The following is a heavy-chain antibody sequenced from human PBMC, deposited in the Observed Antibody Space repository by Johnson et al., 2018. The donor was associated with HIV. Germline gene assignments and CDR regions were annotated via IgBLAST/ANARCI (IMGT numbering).Heavy chain of an antibody. D-gene: IGHD2-15*01. CDR1: GFTVSSNY. CDR2: IYSGGST. CDR3: ATDIVVVLAVTGTGAAFDI. V-gene: IGHV3-53*01. J-gene: IGHJ3*02. Sequence: VQLVESGGGVVQPGRSLRLSCAASGFTVSSNYMSWVRQAPGKGLEWVSVIYSGGSTYYADSVKGRFTISRDNSKNTLYVQMNSLRAEDTAVYYCATDIVVVLAVTGTGAAFDIWGQGTMVTVSS.